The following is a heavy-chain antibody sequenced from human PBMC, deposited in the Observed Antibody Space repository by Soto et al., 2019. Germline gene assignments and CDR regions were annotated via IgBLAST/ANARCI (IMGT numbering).Heavy chain of an antibody. Sequence: SETLSLTCAVYGGSFSGYYWSWIRQPPGKGLEWIGEINHSGSTNYSPSLKSRVTISVDTSKNQFSLKLSSVTAADTAVYYCARGPHSSGYYYYGMDVWGQGTTVTVSS. V-gene: IGHV4-34*01. CDR1: GGSFSGYY. CDR2: INHSGST. D-gene: IGHD4-4*01. J-gene: IGHJ6*02. CDR3: ARGPHSSGYYYYGMDV.